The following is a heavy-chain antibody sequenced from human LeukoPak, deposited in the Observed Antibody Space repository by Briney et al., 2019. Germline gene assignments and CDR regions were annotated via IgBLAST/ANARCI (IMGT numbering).Heavy chain of an antibody. Sequence: KPSETLSLTCAVYGGSFSGYYWNWIRQPPGKGLEWIGEINHSGSTNYNPSLKSRVTISVDTSKNQFSLKLSSVTAADTAVYYCARDVDTTSYWDQGTLVTVSS. V-gene: IGHV4-34*01. J-gene: IGHJ4*02. CDR3: ARDVDTTSY. CDR2: INHSGST. D-gene: IGHD5-18*01. CDR1: GGSFSGYY.